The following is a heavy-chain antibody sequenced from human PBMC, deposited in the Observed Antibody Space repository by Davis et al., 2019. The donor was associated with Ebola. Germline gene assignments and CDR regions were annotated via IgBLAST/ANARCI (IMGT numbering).Heavy chain of an antibody. CDR3: VKDTLHRGYYFDY. CDR2: IIPILGIA. D-gene: IGHD3-16*01. Sequence: SVKVSCKASGGTFSSYTISWVRQAPGQGLEWMGRIIPILGIANYAQKFQGRVTITADKSTSTAYMELSSLRAEDTAVYYCVKDTLHRGYYFDYWGQGTLVTVSS. J-gene: IGHJ4*02. CDR1: GGTFSSYT. V-gene: IGHV1-69*04.